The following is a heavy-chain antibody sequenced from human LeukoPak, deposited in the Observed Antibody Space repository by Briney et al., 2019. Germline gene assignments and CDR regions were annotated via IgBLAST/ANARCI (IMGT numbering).Heavy chain of an antibody. D-gene: IGHD6-13*01. V-gene: IGHV1-18*01. CDR2: ISTYNGNT. CDR3: AGVRLEDSSSWYGFDP. Sequence: ASVKVSCKASGYTFSSYDISWVRQAPGRGLEWMGWISTYNGNTNYAQKLQGRVTMTTDTSTRTAHMELRSLRSDDTAVYYCAGVRLEDSSSWYGFDPWGQGTLVTVSS. J-gene: IGHJ5*02. CDR1: GYTFSSYD.